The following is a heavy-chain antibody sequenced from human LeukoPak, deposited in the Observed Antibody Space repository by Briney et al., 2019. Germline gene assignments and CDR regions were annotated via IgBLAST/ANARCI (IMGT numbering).Heavy chain of an antibody. Sequence: PGGSLRPSCAASGFTFSSYAMSWVRQAPGKGLEWVSAISGSGGSTYYADSVKGRFTISRDNSKNTLYLQMNSLRAEDTAVYYCAKDHYYDSSGYYSYFDYWGQGTLVTVSS. J-gene: IGHJ4*02. CDR3: AKDHYYDSSGYYSYFDY. CDR2: ISGSGGST. D-gene: IGHD3-22*01. V-gene: IGHV3-23*01. CDR1: GFTFSSYA.